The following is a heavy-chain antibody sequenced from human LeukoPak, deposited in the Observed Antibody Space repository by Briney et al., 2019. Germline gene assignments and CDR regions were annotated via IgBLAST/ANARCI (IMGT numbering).Heavy chain of an antibody. D-gene: IGHD2-21*01. CDR1: GFTFSSYW. Sequence: GGSLRLSCAASGFTFSSYWMHWVRQAPGMGLEWVSHITSDGRTTSYADTMKGRFTISRDNATNTLYLQMNRLRAKDTAVYYCARGGSPTYNAFEIWGQGTKVTVSS. V-gene: IGHV3-74*01. CDR3: ARGGSPTYNAFEI. CDR2: ITSDGRTT. J-gene: IGHJ3*02.